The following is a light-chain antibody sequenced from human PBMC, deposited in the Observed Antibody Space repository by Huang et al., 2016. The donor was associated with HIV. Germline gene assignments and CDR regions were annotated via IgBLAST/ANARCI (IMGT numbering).Light chain of an antibody. CDR3: QQSYSSWWT. Sequence: DIQMTQSPSSLSASVGDTVTITCRASQSICNKVHWYQQKPGKAPNLLIYKASNLQSGVPSRFSGSGSGTDCTRTIRGLQPEDFAVYYCQQSYSSWWTFGQGTKVEI. J-gene: IGKJ1*01. V-gene: IGKV1-39*01. CDR2: KAS. CDR1: QSICNK.